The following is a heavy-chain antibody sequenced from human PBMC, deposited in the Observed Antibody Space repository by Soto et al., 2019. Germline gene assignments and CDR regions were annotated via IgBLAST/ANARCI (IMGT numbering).Heavy chain of an antibody. Sequence: QVQLVQSGAEVKKPGSSVKVSCKASGGTFSSYAISWVRQAPGQGLEWMGGISPIFGTANYAQQFQGRVTITADESTSTAYMELSSLRSEDTAVYSCARGAADYYDSRGPFDYWGQGTLFTVAS. CDR1: GGTFSSYA. CDR3: ARGAADYYDSRGPFDY. D-gene: IGHD3-22*01. J-gene: IGHJ4*02. CDR2: ISPIFGTA. V-gene: IGHV1-69*01.